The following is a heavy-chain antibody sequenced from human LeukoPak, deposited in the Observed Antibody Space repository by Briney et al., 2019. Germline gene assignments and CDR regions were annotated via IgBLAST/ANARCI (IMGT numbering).Heavy chain of an antibody. D-gene: IGHD3-22*01. CDR3: AAAYRYVYDRGGYFDY. CDR1: GFTFTTYA. Sequence: ESAVKVSCKASGFTFTTYAMQWLRQPRAQHLEWIGWIVVGSGNKNYAEKFQERVTITRDMSTSTAYMEMSSLRSEDTGVYYCAAAYRYVYDRGGYFDYWGQGNLVTVSS. CDR2: IVVGSGNK. J-gene: IGHJ4*02. V-gene: IGHV1-58*02.